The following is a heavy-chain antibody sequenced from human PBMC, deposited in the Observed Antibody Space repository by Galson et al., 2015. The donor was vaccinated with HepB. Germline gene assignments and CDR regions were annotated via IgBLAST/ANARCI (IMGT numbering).Heavy chain of an antibody. J-gene: IGHJ6*02. CDR3: AKELFSLREYKVGEIVPSEQYGIDV. V-gene: IGHV3-23*01. CDR1: GFSFFDYA. CDR2: ISDSGDTT. D-gene: IGHD1/OR15-1a*01. Sequence: SLRLSCATSGFSFFDYAMSWVRQAPGKGLEWVSVISDSGDTTNYADSVKGRFIISRDDSKKILYLQMNSLRDEDTAVYYCAKELFSLREYKVGEIVPSEQYGIDVWGQGTTVTVSS.